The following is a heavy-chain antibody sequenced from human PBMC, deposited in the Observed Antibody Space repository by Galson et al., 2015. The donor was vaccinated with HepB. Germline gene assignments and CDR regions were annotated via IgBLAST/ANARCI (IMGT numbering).Heavy chain of an antibody. V-gene: IGHV1-18*04. CDR1: GYTFSNYG. CDR3: ARVVNSRGAAAGCLDF. CDR2: VSAYNGNT. J-gene: IGHJ4*02. Sequence: QSGAEVKKPGASVKVSCKASGYTFSNYGITWVRQTPGQGLEWMGWVSAYNGNTNYAQRFQGRVSMTTDTPTSTAYLELRSLRSDDTAVYFCARVVNSRGAAAGCLDFWGQGSLVIVSS. D-gene: IGHD6-13*01.